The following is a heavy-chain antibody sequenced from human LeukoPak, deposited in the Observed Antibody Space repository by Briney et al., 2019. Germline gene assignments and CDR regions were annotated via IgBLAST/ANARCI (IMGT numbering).Heavy chain of an antibody. CDR2: INPSGGST. V-gene: IGHV1-46*01. CDR1: GYTLTNYY. Sequence: ASVKVSCKASGYTLTNYYMHWVRQAPGQGLEWMGIINPSGGSTSYAQKFQGRVTMTRDTSTSTVYMELSSLRSEDTAVYYCATAYSSGWYALGTWGQGTLVTVSS. CDR3: ATAYSSGWYALGT. D-gene: IGHD6-19*01. J-gene: IGHJ5*02.